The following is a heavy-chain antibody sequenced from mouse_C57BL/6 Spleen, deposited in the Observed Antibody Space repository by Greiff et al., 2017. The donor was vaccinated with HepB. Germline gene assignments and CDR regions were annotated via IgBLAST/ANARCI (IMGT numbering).Heavy chain of an antibody. V-gene: IGHV5-17*01. D-gene: IGHD1-1*01. CDR1: GFTFSDYG. CDR3: ARVAYYGSSDYAMDY. Sequence: EVKLVESGGGLVKPGGSLKLSCAASGFTFSDYGMHWVRQAPEKGLEWVAYISSGSSTNYYADTVKGRFTISRDNAKNTLFLQMTSLRSEDTAMYYCARVAYYGSSDYAMDYWGQGTSVTVSS. J-gene: IGHJ4*01. CDR2: ISSGSSTN.